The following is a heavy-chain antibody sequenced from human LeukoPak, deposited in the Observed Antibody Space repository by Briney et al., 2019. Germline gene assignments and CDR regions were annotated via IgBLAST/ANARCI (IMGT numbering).Heavy chain of an antibody. V-gene: IGHV1-2*02. J-gene: IGHJ5*02. CDR1: GYTFTGYY. CDR3: AREDCSSTSCYRLYSWFDP. CDR2: INPNSGGT. Sequence: GASVKVSCKASGYTFTGYYMHWVRQAPGQGLEWMGWINPNSGGTNYAQKFQGRVTMTRDTSISTAYMELSRLRSDDTAVYYCAREDCSSTSCYRLYSWFDPWGQGTLVTVSS. D-gene: IGHD2-2*01.